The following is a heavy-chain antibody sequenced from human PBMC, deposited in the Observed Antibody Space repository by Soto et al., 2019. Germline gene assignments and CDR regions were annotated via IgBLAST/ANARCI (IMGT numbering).Heavy chain of an antibody. Sequence: SGPPLVNPTQTLTLTCTFSGFSLSTSGMCVSWIRQPPGKALEWLARIDWDDDKYYSTSLKTRLTISKDTSKNQVVLTMTNMDPVDTATYYCARNVIHADIVATYPYYYYYYMDVWGKGTTVTVSS. D-gene: IGHD5-12*01. CDR2: IDWDDDK. J-gene: IGHJ6*03. CDR3: ARNVIHADIVATYPYYYYYYMDV. CDR1: GFSLSTSGMC. V-gene: IGHV2-70*11.